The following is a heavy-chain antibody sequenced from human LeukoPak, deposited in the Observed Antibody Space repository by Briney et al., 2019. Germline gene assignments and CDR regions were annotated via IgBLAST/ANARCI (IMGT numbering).Heavy chain of an antibody. D-gene: IGHD1-26*01. CDR1: GGSINSGDDC. J-gene: IGHJ5*02. CDR3: ARGSGVRELLLWFDP. V-gene: IGHV4-30-4*01. Sequence: SETLSLTCTVSGGSINSGDDCWSWVRQSPGKALEWIGYIYHSGSAYYNPSLKSRVSISVDTSRSQFSLKLSSVTAADTAVYYCARGSGVRELLLWFDPWGQGTLVTVSS. CDR2: IYHSGSA.